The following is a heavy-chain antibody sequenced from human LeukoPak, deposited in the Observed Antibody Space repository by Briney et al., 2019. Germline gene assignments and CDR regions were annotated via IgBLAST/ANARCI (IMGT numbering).Heavy chain of an antibody. CDR2: INHSGST. CDR1: GGSFSGYY. V-gene: IGHV4-34*01. D-gene: IGHD5-24*01. J-gene: IGHJ4*02. CDR3: ARGGGGGWLQLAIWFDY. Sequence: SETLSLTCAVYGGSFSGYYWSWIRQPPGKGLEWIGEINHSGSTNYNPSLKSRVTISVDMSKNQFSLKLSSVTAADTAVYYCARGGGGGWLQLAIWFDYWGQGTLVTVSS.